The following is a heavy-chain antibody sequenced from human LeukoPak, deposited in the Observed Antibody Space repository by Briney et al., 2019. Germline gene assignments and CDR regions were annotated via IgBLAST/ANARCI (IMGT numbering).Heavy chain of an antibody. J-gene: IGHJ6*02. V-gene: IGHV5-51*01. CDR2: IYPGDSDT. CDR3: ARGNRLIRVGQSYYYYYYGMDV. CDR1: GYSFTSYW. D-gene: IGHD2-8*01. Sequence: GESLKISCKGSGYSFTSYWIGWVRQMPGKGLEWMGIIYPGDSDTRYSPSFQGQVTISADKSISTAYLQWSSLKASDTAMYYCARGNRLIRVGQSYYYYYYGMDVWGQGTTVTVSS.